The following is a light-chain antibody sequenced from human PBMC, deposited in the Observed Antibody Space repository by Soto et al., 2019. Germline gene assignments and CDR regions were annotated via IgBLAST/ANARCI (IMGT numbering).Light chain of an antibody. CDR2: GAS. CDR3: QQYNSYSPRT. J-gene: IGKJ1*01. CDR1: QSISSW. V-gene: IGKV1-5*03. Sequence: DIQMTQSPSSLSASVGDRVTVACRASQSISSWLAWYQQKPGKAPKLLIYGASILENGVPSRFSGSGSGTEFTLTISSLQPDDFATYYCQQYNSYSPRTFGQGTKVDI.